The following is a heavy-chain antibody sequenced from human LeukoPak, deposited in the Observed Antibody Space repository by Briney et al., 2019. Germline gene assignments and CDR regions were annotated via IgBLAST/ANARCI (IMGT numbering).Heavy chain of an antibody. V-gene: IGHV5-51*01. J-gene: IGHJ3*02. CDR3: ARRDHIVVVTDIHDAFDI. CDR2: IYPGDSYT. CDR1: GYSFTSYW. D-gene: IGHD2-21*02. Sequence: GESLKISWKGSGYSFTSYWIGWVRQMPGKGLEGMGIIYPGDSYTRYSPSFQGQVTISADKSISTAYLKWRSLKASDTAMYYCARRDHIVVVTDIHDAFDIWGQGTMVTVSS.